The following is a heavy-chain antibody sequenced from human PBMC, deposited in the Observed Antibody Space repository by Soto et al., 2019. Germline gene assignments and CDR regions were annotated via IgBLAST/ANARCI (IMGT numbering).Heavy chain of an antibody. Sequence: EVQLVESGGGLVKPGESLTLSCVASGFTFSNAWMSWVRQAPGKGLGWVGLIKSKVDGGTTDFAAPVKGRFSISRDDLKNTLYLQMNSLKNEETAVYYCTTIGEMGSARYFDYWGQGALVTVSS. V-gene: IGHV3-15*01. CDR2: IKSKVDGGTT. D-gene: IGHD6-25*01. CDR1: GFTFSNAW. CDR3: TTIGEMGSARYFDY. J-gene: IGHJ4*02.